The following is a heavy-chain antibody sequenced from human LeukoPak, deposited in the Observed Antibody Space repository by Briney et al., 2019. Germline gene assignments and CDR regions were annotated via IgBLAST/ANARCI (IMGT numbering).Heavy chain of an antibody. D-gene: IGHD3-9*01. V-gene: IGHV4-4*07. Sequence: SETLSLTCTVSGGSISSYYWSWIRQPAGKGLEWIGRIYTSGSTNYNPSLKSRVTMSVDTSKNQFSLKLSSVTAADTAVYYCARDTTDILTGYEGVDDAFDIWGQGTMVTVSS. CDR2: IYTSGST. CDR1: GGSISSYY. J-gene: IGHJ3*02. CDR3: ARDTTDILTGYEGVDDAFDI.